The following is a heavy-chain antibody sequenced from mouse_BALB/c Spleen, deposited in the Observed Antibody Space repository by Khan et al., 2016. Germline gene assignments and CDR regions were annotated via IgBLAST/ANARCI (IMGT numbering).Heavy chain of an antibody. CDR3: ARRIVTRDYYGMDY. CDR1: GFNFSSFG. Sequence: EVALVASGGGLVQPGGSRKLSCVASGFNFSSFGMHWVRQAPEKGLEWVAYISSGSNTIYYADTVKGRFTISRDNPKKTLFLQMTSLRSEDTAMYYCARRIVTRDYYGMDYWGQGTSVTVSS. D-gene: IGHD2-5*01. CDR2: ISSGSNTI. J-gene: IGHJ4*01. V-gene: IGHV5-17*02.